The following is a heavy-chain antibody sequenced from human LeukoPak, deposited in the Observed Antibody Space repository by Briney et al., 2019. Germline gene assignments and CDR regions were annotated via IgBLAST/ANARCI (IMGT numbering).Heavy chain of an antibody. CDR2: ITGYTGNT. J-gene: IGHJ4*02. Sequence: ASVKVSCKASGYTFTSYGISWVRQAPGQGLEWMGWITGYTGNTNYAQKMQGRVTMTTDTSTSTAYMGLRSLRSDDTAVYYCARWVGSGWYGDYWGQGTLVTVSS. CDR3: ARWVGSGWYGDY. D-gene: IGHD6-19*01. V-gene: IGHV1-18*01. CDR1: GYTFTSYG.